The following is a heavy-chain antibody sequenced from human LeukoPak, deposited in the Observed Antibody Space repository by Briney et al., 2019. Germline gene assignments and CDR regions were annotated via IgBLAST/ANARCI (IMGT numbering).Heavy chain of an antibody. CDR1: GYTFTSYG. Sequence: GASVKVSCKASGYTFTSYGISWVRQAPGQGLEWMGWISAYNGITNYAQKLQGRVTMTTDTSTSTAYMELRSLRSDDTAVYYCARIKGGITMIVVPYAFDIWGQGTMVTVSS. CDR2: ISAYNGIT. V-gene: IGHV1-18*01. CDR3: ARIKGGITMIVVPYAFDI. D-gene: IGHD3-22*01. J-gene: IGHJ3*02.